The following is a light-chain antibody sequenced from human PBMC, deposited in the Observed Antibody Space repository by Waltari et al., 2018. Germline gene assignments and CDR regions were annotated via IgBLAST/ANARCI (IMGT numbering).Light chain of an antibody. CDR3: EQYYSFPRT. CDR1: EDVRSY. CDR2: AAS. Sequence: AIRVTQSPSSVSASTGTTGTITVRASEDVRSYFGWYQQKPGKAPQPLVYAASSLQTGVPSRFSARGSGTHFTLTINNVQSEDFATYHCEQYYSFPRTFGQGTKVEV. J-gene: IGKJ1*01. V-gene: IGKV1-8*01.